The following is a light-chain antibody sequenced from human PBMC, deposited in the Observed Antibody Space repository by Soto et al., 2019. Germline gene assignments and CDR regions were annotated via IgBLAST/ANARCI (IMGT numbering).Light chain of an antibody. Sequence: QSALTQPPSASGSPGQSVTISCTGTSSDVGGYNYVSWYQQHPGKAPKLMIYEDSKRPSGVPDRFSGSKSGNTASLTVSGLQAEDEADYYCCSDADSNNVFGTGTKVTVL. CDR2: EDS. CDR1: SSDVGGYNY. V-gene: IGLV2-8*01. J-gene: IGLJ1*01. CDR3: CSDADSNNV.